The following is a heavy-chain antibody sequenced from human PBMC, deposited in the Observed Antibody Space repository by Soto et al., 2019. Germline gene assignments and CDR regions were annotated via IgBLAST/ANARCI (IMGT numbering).Heavy chain of an antibody. CDR2: IYPGDSDT. V-gene: IGHV5-51*01. CDR3: ARLVSGSYGEYYFDY. J-gene: IGHJ4*02. CDR1: GYSFTSYW. Sequence: GESLKISCKGSGYSFTSYWIGWVRQMPGKGLEWMGIIYPGDSDTRYSPSFQGQVTIPADKSISTAYLQWSSLKASDTAMYYCARLVSGSYGEYYFDYWGQGTLVTVSS. D-gene: IGHD1-26*01.